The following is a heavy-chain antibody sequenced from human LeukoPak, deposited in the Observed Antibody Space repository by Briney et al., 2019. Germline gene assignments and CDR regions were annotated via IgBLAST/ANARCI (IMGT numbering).Heavy chain of an antibody. D-gene: IGHD2-2*01. J-gene: IGHJ4*02. V-gene: IGHV4-34*01. CDR2: INHSGST. Sequence: SETLSLTCAVYGGSFSGYYWSWIRQPPGKGLGWIGEINHSGSTNYNPSLKSRVTISADTSKNQFSLKLSSVTAADTAVYYCARGWAQKYQLLGHTPRYFDYWGQGTLVTVSS. CDR3: ARGWAQKYQLLGHTPRYFDY. CDR1: GGSFSGYY.